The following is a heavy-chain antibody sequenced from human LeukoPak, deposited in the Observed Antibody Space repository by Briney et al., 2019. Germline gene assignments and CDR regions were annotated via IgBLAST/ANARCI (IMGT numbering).Heavy chain of an antibody. CDR1: GYTFTSYG. CDR3: ARDNIVGATSYYYYYMDV. V-gene: IGHV1-18*01. J-gene: IGHJ6*03. D-gene: IGHD1-26*01. CDR2: ISAYSGNT. Sequence: GASVKVSCKASGYTFTSYGISWVRQAPGQGLEWMAWISAYSGNTNYAQKLQGRVTMTTDTSTSTAYMELRSLRSDDTAVYYCARDNIVGATSYYYYYMDVWGKGTTVTVSS.